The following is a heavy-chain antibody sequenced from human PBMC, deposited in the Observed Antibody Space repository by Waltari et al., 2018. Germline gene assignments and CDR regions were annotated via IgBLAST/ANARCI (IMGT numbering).Heavy chain of an antibody. J-gene: IGHJ4*02. CDR2: MNPNSGNT. CDR3: ARTLALTYYYDSSGDYFDY. CDR1: GYTFTSYD. Sequence: QVQLVQSGAEVKKPGASVKVSCKASGYTFTSYDINWVRQATGQGLEWMGWMNPNSGNTGYAQKFQGIVTMTRNTAISTAYMELSSLRSEDTAVYYCARTLALTYYYDSSGDYFDYWGQGTLVTVSS. V-gene: IGHV1-8*01. D-gene: IGHD3-22*01.